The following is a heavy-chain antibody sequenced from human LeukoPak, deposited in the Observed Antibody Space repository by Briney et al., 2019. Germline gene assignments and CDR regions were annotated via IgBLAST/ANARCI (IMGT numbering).Heavy chain of an antibody. D-gene: IGHD6-13*01. V-gene: IGHV4-59*01. J-gene: IGHJ4*02. CDR1: GGSISSYY. CDR2: IYYSGST. Sequence: SETLSLTCTVSGGSISSYYWSWIRQPPGKGLEWIGYIYYSGSTNYNPSLKSRVTISVDTSKNQFSLKLSSVTAADTAVYYCARSRRSSSWYGYPIDYWGQGTLVTVSS. CDR3: ARSRRSSSWYGYPIDY.